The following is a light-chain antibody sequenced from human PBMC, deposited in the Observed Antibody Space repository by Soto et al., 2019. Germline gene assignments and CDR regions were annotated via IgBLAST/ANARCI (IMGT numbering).Light chain of an antibody. Sequence: VLSLSPCTLALSTEERARLSCRASQSLSNNIFLAWYQQKPGQAPGLLIYGASSRATGIPNRFSGSGSGTEFTLTIRILEPEDFVVYCCQHYVYPQWTFGPGTKLDI. J-gene: IGKJ1*01. CDR1: QSLSNNIF. V-gene: IGKV3-20*01. CDR2: GAS. CDR3: QHYVYPQWT.